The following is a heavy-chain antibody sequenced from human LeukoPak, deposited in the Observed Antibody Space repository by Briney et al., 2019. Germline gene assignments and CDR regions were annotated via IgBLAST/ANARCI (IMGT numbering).Heavy chain of an antibody. J-gene: IGHJ4*01. V-gene: IGHV4-4*07. CDR1: GGSITTYH. Sequence: SETLSLTCTVSGGSITTYHWSWIRQPAGKGLEWIGRIFPSGSTNYNPSLKSRVTISVDTSRSQFSLKLSSVTAADTAVCYCARITNSDYFDYWGQGTLVTVSS. CDR2: IFPSGST. D-gene: IGHD4-11*01. CDR3: ARITNSDYFDY.